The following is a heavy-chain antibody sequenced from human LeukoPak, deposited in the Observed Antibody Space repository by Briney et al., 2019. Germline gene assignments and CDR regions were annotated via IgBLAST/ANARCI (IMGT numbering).Heavy chain of an antibody. CDR3: ARHWDQSSWLLMDWFDP. V-gene: IGHV4-39*01. CDR1: GGSISSSPYY. D-gene: IGHD3-22*01. J-gene: IGHJ5*02. Sequence: TSETLSLTCTVSGGSISSSPYYWGWIRQPPGKGLEWIGSIYYSGTTHYNPSLKSRVTISVDTSKNQFSLKLSSVTAADTAVYYCARHWDQSSWLLMDWFDPWGQGTLVTVSS. CDR2: IYYSGTT.